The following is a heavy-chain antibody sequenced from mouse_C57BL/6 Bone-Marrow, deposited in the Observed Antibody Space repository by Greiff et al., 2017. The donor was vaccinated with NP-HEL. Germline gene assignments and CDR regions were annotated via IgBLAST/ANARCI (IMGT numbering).Heavy chain of an antibody. Sequence: QVQLKQSGAELARPGASVKLSCKASGYTFTSYGISWVKQRTGQGLEWIGEIYPRSGNPYYNEKFKGKATLTADKSSSTAYMELRSLTSEDSAGYFCARGDGYPTWFAYWGQGTLVTVSA. D-gene: IGHD2-3*01. CDR1: GYTFTSYG. J-gene: IGHJ3*01. CDR3: ARGDGYPTWFAY. V-gene: IGHV1-81*01. CDR2: IYPRSGNP.